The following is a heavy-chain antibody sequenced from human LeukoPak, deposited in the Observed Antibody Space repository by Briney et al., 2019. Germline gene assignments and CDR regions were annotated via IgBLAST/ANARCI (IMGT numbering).Heavy chain of an antibody. CDR1: GFTFGNYA. J-gene: IGHJ4*02. V-gene: IGHV3-30-3*01. CDR2: ISYDANTQ. CDR3: ARDLDRYSSSWYELDY. Sequence: GGSLRLSCAASGFTFGNYAMHWVRQAPGKGLEWVAHISYDANTQYYPDSVKGRFTISRDNSKNTLYLQMNSLRAEDTAVYYCARDLDRYSSSWYELDYWGQGTLVTVSS. D-gene: IGHD6-13*01.